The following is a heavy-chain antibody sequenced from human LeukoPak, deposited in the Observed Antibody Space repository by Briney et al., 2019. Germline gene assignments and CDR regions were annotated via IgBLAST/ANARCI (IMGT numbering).Heavy chain of an antibody. CDR3: ATLAYCGGDCYSGSFDY. Sequence: GESLKLSCKGSGYRFTSYWIGWVRQMPGKGLEWMGIIYPGDSDTRYSPSFQGQVTISADKSISTAYLQWSSLKASDSAMYYCATLAYCGGDCYSGSFDYWGQGTLVTVSS. CDR1: GYRFTSYW. J-gene: IGHJ4*02. CDR2: IYPGDSDT. D-gene: IGHD2-21*02. V-gene: IGHV5-51*01.